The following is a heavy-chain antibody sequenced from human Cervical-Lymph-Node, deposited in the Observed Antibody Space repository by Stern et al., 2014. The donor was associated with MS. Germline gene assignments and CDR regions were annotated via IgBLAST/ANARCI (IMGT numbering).Heavy chain of an antibody. CDR1: GGSVSSGSYY. Sequence: QVQLQESGPGLVKPSETLSLTCTVSGGSVSSGSYYWSWIRQPPGKGLEWIGYIYYSGSTNYNPSLKSRVTISVDTSKNQFSLKLSSVTAADTAVYYCARLVRLSYYYYGMDVWGQGTTVTVSS. D-gene: IGHD2-21*02. V-gene: IGHV4-61*01. J-gene: IGHJ6*02. CDR2: IYYSGST. CDR3: ARLVRLSYYYYGMDV.